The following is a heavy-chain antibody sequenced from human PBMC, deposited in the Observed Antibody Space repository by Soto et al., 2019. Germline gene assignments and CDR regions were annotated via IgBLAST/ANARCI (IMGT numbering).Heavy chain of an antibody. Sequence: LVKVSCKVSGYTLTELSMHWVRQAPGKGLEWMGGFDPEDGETIYAQKFQGRVTMTEDTSTDTAYMELSSLRSEDTAVYYCATSQSTYGDPDYWGQGTLVTVSS. CDR3: ATSQSTYGDPDY. CDR1: GYTLTELS. D-gene: IGHD4-17*01. J-gene: IGHJ4*02. V-gene: IGHV1-24*01. CDR2: FDPEDGET.